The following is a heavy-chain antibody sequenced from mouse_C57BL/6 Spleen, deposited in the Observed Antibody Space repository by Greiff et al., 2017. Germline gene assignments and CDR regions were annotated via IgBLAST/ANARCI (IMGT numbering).Heavy chain of an antibody. CDR3: ARHEEGTGTFDY. CDR2: FYPGSGSI. Sequence: QVQLQQSGAELVKPGASVKLSCKASGYTFTEYTIHWVKQRSGQGLEWIGWFYPGSGSIKYNEKFKDKDTLIADKSSSTIYMELSRWTSEDSAVNYYARHEEGTGTFDYWGQGTTLTVSS. V-gene: IGHV1-62-2*01. J-gene: IGHJ2*01. D-gene: IGHD4-1*01. CDR1: GYTFTEYT.